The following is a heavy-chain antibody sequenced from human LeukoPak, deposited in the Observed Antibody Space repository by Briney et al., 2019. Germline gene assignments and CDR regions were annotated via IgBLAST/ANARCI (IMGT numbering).Heavy chain of an antibody. J-gene: IGHJ6*03. D-gene: IGHD1-1*01. CDR3: ARISSNDGAPLDYYMDV. V-gene: IGHV2-70*11. CDR2: IDWDDDK. Sequence: GSGPALVKPTQTLTLTCTFSGFSLSTSGMCVSWIRQPPGKALEWLARIDWDDDKYYSTSLKTRLTISKDTSKNQVVLTMTNMDPVDTATYYCARISSNDGAPLDYYMDVWGKGTTVTISS. CDR1: GFSLSTSGMC.